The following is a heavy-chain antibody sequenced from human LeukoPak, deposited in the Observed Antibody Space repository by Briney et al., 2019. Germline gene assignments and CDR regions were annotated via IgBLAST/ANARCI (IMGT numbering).Heavy chain of an antibody. CDR3: ARVRWFGDRWFDP. D-gene: IGHD3-10*01. J-gene: IGHJ5*02. V-gene: IGHV4-34*01. CDR2: INNSGST. CDR1: GGSFSGYY. Sequence: SETLSLTCAVYGGSFSGYYWSWIRQPPGKGLEWIGEINNSGSTNYNPSLKSRVTISVDTSKNQFSLKLSSVTAADTAVYYCARVRWFGDRWFDPWGQGTLVTVSS.